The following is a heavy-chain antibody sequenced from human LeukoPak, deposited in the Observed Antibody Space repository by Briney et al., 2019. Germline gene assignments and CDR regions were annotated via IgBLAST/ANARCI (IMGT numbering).Heavy chain of an antibody. CDR3: ARKGGSYGAFDI. Sequence: ASVKVSCKGSGYTFTGYYLHWLRQPPGKELEWMGWINPNSGGTNYAQKFQGRVTMTRDTSISTAYMEPSRLRSDDTAVYYCARKGGSYGAFDIWGQGTMVTVSS. CDR2: INPNSGGT. J-gene: IGHJ3*02. D-gene: IGHD1-26*01. CDR1: GYTFTGYY. V-gene: IGHV1-2*02.